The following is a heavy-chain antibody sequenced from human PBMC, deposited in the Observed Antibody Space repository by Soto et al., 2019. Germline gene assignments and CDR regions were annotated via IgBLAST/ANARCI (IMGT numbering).Heavy chain of an antibody. V-gene: IGHV6-1*01. CDR2: TYYRSKLYN. J-gene: IGHJ5*02. Sequence: SQTLSLTCAISVDRVSSSSAAWNLIRQSPSRGLEWLGRTYYRSKLYNDYAVSVKSRIIINPDTSKNQFSLHLNSVTPEDTAVYYCAGEDNWFDPWGQGTRVTVSS. CDR1: VDRVSSSSAA. CDR3: AGEDNWFDP.